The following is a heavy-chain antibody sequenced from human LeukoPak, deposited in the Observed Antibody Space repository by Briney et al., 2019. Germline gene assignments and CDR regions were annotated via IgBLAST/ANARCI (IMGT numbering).Heavy chain of an antibody. Sequence: GASVKVSCKASGYTFTSYYMHWVRQAPGQGLEWMGIINPSGGSTSYAQKFQGRVTITADESTSTAYMELSSLRSEDTAVYYCARGNGEYFQHWGQGTLVTVSS. CDR1: GYTFTSYY. D-gene: IGHD2-8*01. CDR3: ARGNGEYFQH. J-gene: IGHJ1*01. V-gene: IGHV1-46*01. CDR2: INPSGGST.